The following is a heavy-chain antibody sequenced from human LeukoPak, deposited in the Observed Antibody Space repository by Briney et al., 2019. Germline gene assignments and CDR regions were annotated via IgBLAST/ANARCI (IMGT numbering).Heavy chain of an antibody. CDR1: GASISNYY. CDR3: ARQGYSAYEILDY. V-gene: IGHV4-59*08. Sequence: SETLSLTCTVSGASISNYYWAWIRQPPGKGLEWIGYIHYSGSTNYNPSLKSRVTISVDTSKNQFSLKLSSVTAADTAVYYCARQGYSAYEILDYWGQGTLVTVSS. D-gene: IGHD5-12*01. CDR2: IHYSGST. J-gene: IGHJ4*02.